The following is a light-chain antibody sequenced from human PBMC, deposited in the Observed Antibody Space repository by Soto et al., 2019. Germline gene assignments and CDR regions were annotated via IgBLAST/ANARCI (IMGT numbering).Light chain of an antibody. CDR1: QSVSSN. J-gene: IGKJ4*01. CDR3: QQYNNWPLT. CDR2: DVS. V-gene: IGKV3D-15*01. Sequence: EIVMTQSPATLSVSPGERATLSCWASQSVSSNLAWYQQKPGQAPRLLIYDVSTRATGIPTRFSGSGSGTEFTPTISSLQSEDFAAYYCQQYNNWPLTFGGGTKVDIK.